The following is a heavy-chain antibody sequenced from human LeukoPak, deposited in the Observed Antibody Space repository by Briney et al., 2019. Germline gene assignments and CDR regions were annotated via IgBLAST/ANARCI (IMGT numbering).Heavy chain of an antibody. Sequence: ASVKVSCKASGYTFTGYYMHWVRQAPGQGLEWMEWINPKSGGTNYAQKFQGRVTMTRDTSISTAYMELSRLRSDDTAVYYCARDDLYYYGSGSYTWFDPWGQGTLVTVSS. CDR3: ARDDLYYYGSGSYTWFDP. D-gene: IGHD3-10*01. CDR1: GYTFTGYY. V-gene: IGHV1-2*02. J-gene: IGHJ5*02. CDR2: INPKSGGT.